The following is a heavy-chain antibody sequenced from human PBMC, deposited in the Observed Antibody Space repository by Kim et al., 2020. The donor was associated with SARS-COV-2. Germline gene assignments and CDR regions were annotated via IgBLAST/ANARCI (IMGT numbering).Heavy chain of an antibody. V-gene: IGHV3-23*01. J-gene: IGHJ5*02. CDR2: IRNRGGDT. D-gene: IGHD2-2*02. Sequence: GGSLRLSCVASGFTFSDYGMSWVRQAPGKGLEWVSSIRNRGGDTYYADSVRGRFTISSDNTNNTLYLQMNSLRAEDTALYYCARKFSDTYTAFYFGPWGQGALVTVSS. CDR3: ARKFSDTYTAFYFGP. CDR1: GFTFSDYG.